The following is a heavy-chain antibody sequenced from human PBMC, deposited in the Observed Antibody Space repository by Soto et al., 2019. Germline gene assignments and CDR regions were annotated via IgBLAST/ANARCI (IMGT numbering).Heavy chain of an antibody. J-gene: IGHJ6*02. CDR3: ARIAASGRGWDV. Sequence: EVQLVESGGGLVKPGGSLRLSCVDSGFTFSSYWMSWVRQARVKGLEWVGNIKQDGSEENYVDSVKGRFTISRDNAKNSMYLQMNSLRAEDTAVYYCARIAASGRGWDVWGQGTTVVVSS. CDR1: GFTFSSYW. V-gene: IGHV3-7*01. CDR2: IKQDGSEE. D-gene: IGHD6-13*01.